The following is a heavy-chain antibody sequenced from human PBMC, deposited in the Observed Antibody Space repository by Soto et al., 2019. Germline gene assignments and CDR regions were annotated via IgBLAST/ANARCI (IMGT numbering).Heavy chain of an antibody. J-gene: IGHJ6*02. V-gene: IGHV4-34*01. D-gene: IGHD2-2*02. CDR2: INHSGST. CDR3: ARRSVPAAISAHYYYYGMDV. CDR1: GGSFCGYY. Sequence: SETLSLPCSVYGGSFCGYYWSWIRQPPGKGLEWIGVINHSGSTNYNPSLKSRVTISVDTSKNQFSEKLSYVTAADTAVYYCARRSVPAAISAHYYYYGMDVWGQGTTVTVSS.